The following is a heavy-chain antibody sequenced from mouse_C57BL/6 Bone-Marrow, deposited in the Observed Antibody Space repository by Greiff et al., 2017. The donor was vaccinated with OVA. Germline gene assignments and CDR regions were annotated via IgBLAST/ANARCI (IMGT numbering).Heavy chain of an antibody. J-gene: IGHJ3*01. V-gene: IGHV1-69*01. CDR2: IDPSDSYT. Sequence: QVQLQQPGAELVMPGASVKLSCKASGYTFTSYWMHWVKQRPGQGLEWIGEIDPSDSYTNYNQKFKGKSTLTVDKSSSTAYMQISSLTSEDSAVYYCAIGGLYDYPFAYWGQGTLVTVSA. D-gene: IGHD2-4*01. CDR3: AIGGLYDYPFAY. CDR1: GYTFTSYW.